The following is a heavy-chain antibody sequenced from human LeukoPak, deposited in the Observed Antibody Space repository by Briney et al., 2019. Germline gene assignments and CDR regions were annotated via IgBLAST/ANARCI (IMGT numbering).Heavy chain of an antibody. CDR2: INPNSGGT. J-gene: IGHJ5*02. V-gene: IGHV1-2*02. CDR1: GYSFTDYY. D-gene: IGHD2-21*01. Sequence: ASVKVSCKTSGYSFTDYYMHWVRQAPGQGLEWMGWINPNSGGTSSAQKFQGRVTMTRDTSITTVYMEVSWLTSDDTAIYYCARADRLDGGPYLIGPWGQGSLVTVSS. CDR3: ARADRLDGGPYLIGP.